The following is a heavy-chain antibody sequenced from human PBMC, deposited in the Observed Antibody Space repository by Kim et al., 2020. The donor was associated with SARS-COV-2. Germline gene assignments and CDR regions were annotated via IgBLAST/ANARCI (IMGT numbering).Heavy chain of an antibody. V-gene: IGHV4-39*01. J-gene: IGHJ4*02. Sequence: SETLSLTCTVSGGSISSSSYYWGWIRQPPGKGLEWIGSSYYSGSTYYNPSLKSRVTISVDTSKNQFSLKLSSVTAADTAVYYCARPVEMATIRDWGQRTLVTVSS. D-gene: IGHD5-12*01. CDR3: ARPVEMATIRD. CDR2: SYYSGST. CDR1: GGSISSSSYY.